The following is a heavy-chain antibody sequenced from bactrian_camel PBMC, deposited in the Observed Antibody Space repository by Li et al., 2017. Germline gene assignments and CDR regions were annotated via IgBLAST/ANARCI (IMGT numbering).Heavy chain of an antibody. Sequence: QLVESGGGSVQAGGSLRLSCAASVYLASFDCMGWFRQAPGKEREGVASVGGDSSPRYLDSVKGRFTISVDNAKNTLYLQMGSLKTEDTAFYYCAIGSYDYNYDPSTRGKGTQVTVS. CDR1: VYLASFDC. V-gene: IGHV3S53*01. D-gene: IGHD4*01. CDR2: VGGDSSP. J-gene: IGHJ4*01.